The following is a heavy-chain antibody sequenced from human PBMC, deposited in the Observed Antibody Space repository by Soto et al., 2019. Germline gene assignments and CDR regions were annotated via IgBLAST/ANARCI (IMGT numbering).Heavy chain of an antibody. CDR2: IWYDGSNK. J-gene: IGHJ4*02. Sequence: QVQLVESGGGVVQPGRSLRLSCAASGFTFSSYGMHWLRQAPGKGLEWVAVIWYDGSNKYYADSVKGRFTISRDNSKNTLYLQMNSLRAEDTAVYYCARGRVTTNYFDYWGQGTLVTVSS. CDR3: ARGRVTTNYFDY. D-gene: IGHD4-17*01. V-gene: IGHV3-33*01. CDR1: GFTFSSYG.